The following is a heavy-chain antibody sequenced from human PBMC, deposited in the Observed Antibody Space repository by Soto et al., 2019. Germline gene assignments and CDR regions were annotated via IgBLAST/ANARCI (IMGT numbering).Heavy chain of an antibody. CDR1: GFTFSSYA. J-gene: IGHJ6*02. CDR3: ARDTPNPSGWYRMYYYYGMDV. CDR2: ISYDGSNK. V-gene: IGHV3-30-3*01. D-gene: IGHD6-19*01. Sequence: QVQLVESGGGVVQPGRSLRLSCAASGFTFSSYAMHWVRQAPGKGLEWVAVISYDGSNKYYADSVKGRFTISRDNSKNTLYLQMNSLRAEDTAVYYCARDTPNPSGWYRMYYYYGMDVWGQGTTVTVSS.